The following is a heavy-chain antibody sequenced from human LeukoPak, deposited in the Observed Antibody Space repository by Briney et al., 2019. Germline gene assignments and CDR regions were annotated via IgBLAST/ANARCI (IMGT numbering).Heavy chain of an antibody. V-gene: IGHV2-5*02. CDR2: IYWDNDK. J-gene: IGHJ4*02. D-gene: IGHD1-14*01. CDR3: AHRRSGYNWNHGDFDY. CDR1: GFSLSASGVG. Sequence: SGPTLVNPTQTLTLTCTFSGFSLSASGVGVGWVRQPPGKAPEWLALIYWDNDKRYSPSLKTRLTITKDTSTNLVVLIMTDVDPMDTATYFCAHRRSGYNWNHGDFDYWGQGTLVTVAS.